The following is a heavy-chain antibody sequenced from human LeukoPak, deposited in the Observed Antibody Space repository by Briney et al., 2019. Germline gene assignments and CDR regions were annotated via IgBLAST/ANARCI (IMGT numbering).Heavy chain of an antibody. J-gene: IGHJ4*02. V-gene: IGHV3-30*02. D-gene: IGHD5-18*01. CDR2: IRYDGSNK. CDR1: GFTFSSYG. Sequence: PGGSLRLSCAASGFTFSSYGMHWVRQAPGKGLEWVAFIRYDGSNKYYADSVKGRFTISRDNSKNTLYLQMNSLRAEDTAVYYCAKVNLPLTGPLWIQLCLDYWGQGTLVTVSS. CDR3: AKVNLPLTGPLWIQLCLDY.